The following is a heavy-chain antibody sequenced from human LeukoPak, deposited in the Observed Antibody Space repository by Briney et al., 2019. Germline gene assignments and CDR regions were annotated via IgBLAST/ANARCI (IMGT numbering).Heavy chain of an antibody. CDR2: IIPIFGTA. D-gene: IGHD5-12*01. Sequence: ASVKVSCKASGGTFSSYAISWVRQAPGQGLEWMGGIIPIFGTANYAQKFQGRVTITADKSTSTAYMELSSLTSDDTAVYYCARDGRGYSGYDFRYFDYWGQGTLVTVSS. CDR1: GGTFSSYA. V-gene: IGHV1-69*06. J-gene: IGHJ4*02. CDR3: ARDGRGYSGYDFRYFDY.